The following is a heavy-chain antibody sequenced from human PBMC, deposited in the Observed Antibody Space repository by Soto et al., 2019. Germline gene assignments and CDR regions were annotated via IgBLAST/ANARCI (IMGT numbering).Heavy chain of an antibody. CDR1: AGSISRSNYY. D-gene: IGHD3-22*01. CDR3: ARGSQYYYDSSGYYFDY. J-gene: IGHJ4*02. V-gene: IGHV4-39*01. CDR2: MYSSGNT. Sequence: SETLSLTCTVSAGSISRSNYYWGWIRQPPGKGLEWIGSMYSSGNTYYNPSLKSRVTISVDTSKNQFSLKLTSVTAADTAVYYCARGSQYYYDSSGYYFDYWGQGTLVTVSS.